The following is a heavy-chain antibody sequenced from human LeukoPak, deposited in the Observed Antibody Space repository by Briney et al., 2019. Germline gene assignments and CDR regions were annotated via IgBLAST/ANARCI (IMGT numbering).Heavy chain of an antibody. D-gene: IGHD3-10*01. J-gene: IGHJ4*02. CDR3: ARDKNYYGSGSYDY. CDR2: IYHSGST. Sequence: SETLSLTCAVSGGSISSGGYSWSWIRHPPGKGLEWIGYIYHSGSTYYNPSLKSRVTISVDRSKNQFSLKLSSVTAADTAVYYCARDKNYYGSGSYDYWGQGTLVTVSS. CDR1: GGSISSGGYS. V-gene: IGHV4-30-2*01.